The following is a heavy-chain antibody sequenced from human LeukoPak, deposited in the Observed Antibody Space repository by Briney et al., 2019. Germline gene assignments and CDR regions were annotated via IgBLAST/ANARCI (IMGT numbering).Heavy chain of an antibody. Sequence: SETLSLTCAVYGGSFSGYYWSWIRQPPGKGLEWIGEINHSGSTNYNPPLKSRVTISVDTSKNQFSLKLSSVTAADTAVYYCARANCSSTSCFDYWGQGTLVTVSS. CDR2: INHSGST. V-gene: IGHV4-34*01. D-gene: IGHD2-2*01. CDR3: ARANCSSTSCFDY. J-gene: IGHJ4*02. CDR1: GGSFSGYY.